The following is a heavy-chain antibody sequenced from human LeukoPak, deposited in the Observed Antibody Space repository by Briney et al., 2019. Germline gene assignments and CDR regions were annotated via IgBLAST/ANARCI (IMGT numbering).Heavy chain of an antibody. CDR3: ARGGGSMCRGVIPRYGMDV. J-gene: IGHJ6*04. CDR2: IYYSGST. Sequence: KPSQTLSLTCTVSGGSISSGGYYWSWIRQHPGKGLEWLGYIYYSGSTYYNPSLKSRVTISVDTSKSQFSLKLCSVTAADTAVYYCARGGGSMCRGVIPRYGMDVWGKGTTVTVSS. V-gene: IGHV4-31*03. D-gene: IGHD3-10*01. CDR1: GGSISSGGYY.